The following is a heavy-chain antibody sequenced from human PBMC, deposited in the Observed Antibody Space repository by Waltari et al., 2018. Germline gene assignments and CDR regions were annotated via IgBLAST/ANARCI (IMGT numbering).Heavy chain of an antibody. CDR1: GGSISSSSYY. V-gene: IGHV4-39*07. Sequence: QLQLQESGPGLVKPSETLSLTCTVSGGSISSSSYYWGWIRQPPGKGLEWIGSIYYSGSTYYNPSLKSRVTISVDTSKNQFSLKLSSVTAADTAVYYCARVGGGYNLNGFDYWGQGTLVTVSS. D-gene: IGHD5-12*01. CDR3: ARVGGGYNLNGFDY. J-gene: IGHJ4*02. CDR2: IYYSGST.